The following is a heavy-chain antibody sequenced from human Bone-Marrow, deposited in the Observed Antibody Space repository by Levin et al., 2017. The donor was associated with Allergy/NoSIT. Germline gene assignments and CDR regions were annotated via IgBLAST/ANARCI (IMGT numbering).Heavy chain of an antibody. CDR2: IYYNGTT. CDR1: GDSIGSSIYY. V-gene: IGHV4-39*01. D-gene: IGHD3-3*01. Sequence: ETLSLTCTVSGDSIGSSIYYWGWIRQPPGKGLEWIGSIYYNGTTNFHPSLKSRVNLSVDTSKNQFSLKLRSVTAADTAVYYCARGGLRFLEWLGRFYYYGLDVWGQGTTVTVSS. J-gene: IGHJ6*02. CDR3: ARGGLRFLEWLGRFYYYGLDV.